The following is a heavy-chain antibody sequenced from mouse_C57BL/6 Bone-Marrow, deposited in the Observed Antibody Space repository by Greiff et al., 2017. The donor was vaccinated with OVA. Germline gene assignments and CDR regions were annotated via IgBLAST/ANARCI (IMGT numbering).Heavy chain of an antibody. CDR1: GFNIKDDY. Sequence: EVQLQQSGAELVRPGASVKLSCTASGFNIKDDYMHWVKQRPEQGLEWIGWIDPENGDTEYASKFSGKATIPADTSSNTAYLQLSSLTSEDTAVYYCTTSLLLHYFDYWGQGTTLTVSS. J-gene: IGHJ2*01. CDR3: TTSLLLHYFDY. D-gene: IGHD1-1*01. CDR2: IDPENGDT. V-gene: IGHV14-4*01.